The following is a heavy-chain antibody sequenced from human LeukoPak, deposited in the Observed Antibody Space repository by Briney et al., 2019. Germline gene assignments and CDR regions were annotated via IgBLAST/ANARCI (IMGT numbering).Heavy chain of an antibody. J-gene: IGHJ4*02. D-gene: IGHD3-10*01. CDR2: ISGSGGAT. Sequence: RPGGSLRLSCAASGFTFNTYGMSWVRQAPGKGLEWVSGISGSGGATYYADSVKGRFTISRDDPHNTLYLQMNSLRAEDTAVYFCARGGVDYYGSGTYYLMYYFDNWGQGALVTVSS. V-gene: IGHV3-23*01. CDR3: ARGGVDYYGSGTYYLMYYFDN. CDR1: GFTFNTYG.